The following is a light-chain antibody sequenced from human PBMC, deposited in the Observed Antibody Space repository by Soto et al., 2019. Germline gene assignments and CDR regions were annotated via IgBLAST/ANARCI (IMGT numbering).Light chain of an antibody. V-gene: IGKV1-5*03. CDR3: HQYNTSPWT. CDR2: KAS. CDR1: QSISDW. Sequence: DIQMTQSPSTLSASVGDRVTITCRASQSISDWLAWYHQKPGKAPTLLIYKASILASGVPSRFTGSGSGTEFTLTISSLQPDDFATFYCHQYNTSPWTFGQGTKVEIK. J-gene: IGKJ1*01.